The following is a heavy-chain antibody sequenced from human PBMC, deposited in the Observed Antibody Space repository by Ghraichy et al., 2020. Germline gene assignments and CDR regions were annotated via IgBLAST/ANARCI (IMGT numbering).Heavy chain of an antibody. J-gene: IGHJ6*02. CDR3: ARVGITTYYGMDV. V-gene: IGHV3-7*04. CDR2: IKQDVSEK. D-gene: IGHD1-14*01. Sequence: GGLRLSCAASGLTFSSYWMSWVRQAPGKGLEWVANIKQDVSEKYYVDSVKGRFTISRDNAKNSLYLQMNSLRAEDTAMYYCARVGITTYYGMDVWGQGTTVTVSS. CDR1: GLTFSSYW.